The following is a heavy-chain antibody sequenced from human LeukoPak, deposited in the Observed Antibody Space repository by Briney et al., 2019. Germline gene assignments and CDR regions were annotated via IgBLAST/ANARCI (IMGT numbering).Heavy chain of an antibody. D-gene: IGHD1-26*01. CDR3: ARVRRKSGTSPGAFDI. CDR2: INHSGST. V-gene: IGHV4-34*01. CDR1: GGSFSGYY. J-gene: IGHJ3*02. Sequence: SETLSLTCAVYGGSFSGYYWSWLRQPPGKGLEWIGEINHSGSTNYNPSLKSRVTISVDTSKNQFSLKLSSVTAADTAVYYCARVRRKSGTSPGAFDIWGQGTMVTVSS.